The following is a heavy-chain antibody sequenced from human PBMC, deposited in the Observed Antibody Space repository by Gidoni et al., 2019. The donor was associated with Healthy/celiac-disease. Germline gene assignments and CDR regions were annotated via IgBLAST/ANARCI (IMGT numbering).Heavy chain of an antibody. CDR2: LSAYNGNT. J-gene: IGHJ4*02. CDR3: ARGVGDYYGSGSYFRLYYFDY. V-gene: IGHV1-18*01. D-gene: IGHD3-10*01. Sequence: QVQLVQSVAEVKTPGASVKVSCKASGYTFTRYGISWVRQVPGQGLEWMGWLSAYNGNTNYAQKLQGRVTMTTDTSTSTAYMELRSLRSDDTAVYYCARGVGDYYGSGSYFRLYYFDYWGQGTLVTVSS. CDR1: GYTFTRYG.